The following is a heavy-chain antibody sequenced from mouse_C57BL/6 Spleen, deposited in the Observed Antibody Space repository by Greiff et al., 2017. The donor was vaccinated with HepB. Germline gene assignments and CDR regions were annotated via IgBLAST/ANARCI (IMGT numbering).Heavy chain of an antibody. CDR2: IHPYNGGT. Sequence: EVQLQQSGPVLVKPGASVKMSCKASGYTFTDYYMNWVKQSHGKSLEWIGVIHPYNGGTSYNQKFKGKATLTVDKSSSTSYLALNSLTSEDSAVYYCAREKAITTVPYDCDYWGQGTTLTVSS. J-gene: IGHJ2*01. CDR3: AREKAITTVPYDCDY. D-gene: IGHD1-1*01. V-gene: IGHV1-19*01. CDR1: GYTFTDYY.